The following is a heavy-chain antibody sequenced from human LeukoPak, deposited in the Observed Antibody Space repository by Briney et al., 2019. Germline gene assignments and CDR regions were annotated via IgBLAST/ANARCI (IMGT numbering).Heavy chain of an antibody. Sequence: SETLSHTCTVSGGSISSYYWSWIRQPPGKGLEWIGYVYYSGTTNSNPSLKSRVTISVDTSKNQFSLNLRSVTAADTAVYYCARDVARSGDLFGWFDPWGQGTLVIVSS. CDR3: ARDVARSGDLFGWFDP. CDR2: VYYSGTT. V-gene: IGHV4-59*01. J-gene: IGHJ5*02. CDR1: GGSISSYY. D-gene: IGHD3-10*01.